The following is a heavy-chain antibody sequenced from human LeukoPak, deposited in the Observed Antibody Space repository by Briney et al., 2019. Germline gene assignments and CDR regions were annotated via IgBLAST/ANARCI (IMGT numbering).Heavy chain of an antibody. Sequence: SETLSLTCTVSGGSISSSSYYWGWIRQPPGKGLEWIGSTYYSGSTYYNPSLKSRITISVDTSKQQFSLKLNSVTAADTAVYYCSGYSGSGTYQDNWFDPWGQGTLVTVSS. D-gene: IGHD3-10*01. CDR3: SGYSGSGTYQDNWFDP. V-gene: IGHV4-39*01. CDR1: GGSISSSSYY. CDR2: TYYSGST. J-gene: IGHJ5*02.